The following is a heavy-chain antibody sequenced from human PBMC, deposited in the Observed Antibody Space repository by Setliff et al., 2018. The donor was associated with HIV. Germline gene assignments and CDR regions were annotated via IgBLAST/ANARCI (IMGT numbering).Heavy chain of an antibody. J-gene: IGHJ4*02. CDR2: MNPNSGRA. CDR3: ARGRLSWSPDF. Sequence: ASVKVSCKASGYTFTNYDIIWVRQSPGQGPEWLGWMNPNSGRAGSAQMFQGRLTMTRDTSTSTAYMELSSLTSDDTAIYYCARGRLSWSPDFWGQGTLVTVSS. CDR1: GYTFTNYD. V-gene: IGHV1-8*02.